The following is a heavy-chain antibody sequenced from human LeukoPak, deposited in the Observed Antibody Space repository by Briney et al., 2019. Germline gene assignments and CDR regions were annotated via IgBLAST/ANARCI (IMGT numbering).Heavy chain of an antibody. CDR2: IYENGGTT. V-gene: IGHV3-23*01. Sequence: GGSLRLSCVGSGFTFRSHAMGWVRQAPEKGLEFVSGIYENGGTTYYADSVKGRFSISRDNSKNTLYLQMDSLRGEDTAVYYCAKDFRIGYSAHFDYWGRGALVTVSS. J-gene: IGHJ4*02. CDR1: GFTFRSHA. D-gene: IGHD2-21*01. CDR3: AKDFRIGYSAHFDY.